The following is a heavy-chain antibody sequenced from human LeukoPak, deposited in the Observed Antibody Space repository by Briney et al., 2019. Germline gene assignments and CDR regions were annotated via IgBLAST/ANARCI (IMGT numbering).Heavy chain of an antibody. J-gene: IGHJ4*02. Sequence: PGGSLRLSCAASGFTVSSNYMSWVRQAPGKGLEWVSVIYSGGSTYYADSVKGRFTISRDNSKNTLYLQMNSLRAEDTAVYYCARGGYSYDYDYFDYWGQGTLVTVSS. D-gene: IGHD5-18*01. CDR3: ARGGYSYDYDYFDY. CDR2: IYSGGST. CDR1: GFTVSSNY. V-gene: IGHV3-66*01.